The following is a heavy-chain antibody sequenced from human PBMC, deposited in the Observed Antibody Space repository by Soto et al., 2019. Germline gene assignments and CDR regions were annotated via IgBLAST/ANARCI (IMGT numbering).Heavy chain of an antibody. J-gene: IGHJ4*02. CDR1: GYTFTSYD. CDR2: MNPNSGNI. Sequence: ASVKVSCKASGYTFTSYDINWVRRATGQGLEWMGWMNPNSGNIGYAQKFQGRVTMTRNTSISTAYMELSSLRSEDTAVYYCARAWERRIAARPGYWGQGTLVTVSS. V-gene: IGHV1-8*01. CDR3: ARAWERRIAARPGY. D-gene: IGHD6-6*01.